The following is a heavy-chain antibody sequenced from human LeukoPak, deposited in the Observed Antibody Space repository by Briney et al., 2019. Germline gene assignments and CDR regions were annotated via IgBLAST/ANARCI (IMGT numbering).Heavy chain of an antibody. J-gene: IGHJ4*02. CDR3: ARWAGTCTIASCYTPLDY. CDR2: IVPVFGTV. CDR1: RGTFSNYG. Sequence: ASVKVSCKGPRGTFSNYGFSWVRQAPEQGLEWMGGIVPVFGTVSYAQKFQDRVTITADDFTTTAYMELSSLRSEDTAVYYCARWAGTCTIASCYTPLDYWGQGTLVTVSA. V-gene: IGHV1-69*13. D-gene: IGHD2-2*02.